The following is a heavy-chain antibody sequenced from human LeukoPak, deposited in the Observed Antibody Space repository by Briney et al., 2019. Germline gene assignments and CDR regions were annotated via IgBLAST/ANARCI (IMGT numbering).Heavy chain of an antibody. D-gene: IGHD6-19*01. CDR1: SGSINSYY. J-gene: IGHJ6*03. CDR3: ARVGSGWYPHQKSLSYYYYMDV. CDR2: IYYSGST. Sequence: SETLSLTCTVSSGSINSYYWSWMRQPPGKGREGIGYIYYSGSTNYNPSLKSRVTISVDTSKNQFSLKLSSVTAADTAVYYCARVGSGWYPHQKSLSYYYYMDVWGKGTTVTVSS. V-gene: IGHV4-59*01.